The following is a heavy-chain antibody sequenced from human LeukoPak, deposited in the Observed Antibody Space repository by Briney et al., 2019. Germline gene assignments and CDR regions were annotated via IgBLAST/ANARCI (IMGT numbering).Heavy chain of an antibody. CDR2: ISESSSHT. CDR3: ARDRAVKARIGGMDV. V-gene: IGHV3-21*06. D-gene: IGHD5-24*01. CDR1: GFIFSSYA. Sequence: GGSLRLSCAASGFIFSSYAMTWVRQAPGKGLEWVSYISESSSHTYYVDSVKGRFTISRDNAKNSLYLQMSSLRAEDTGIYYCARDRAVKARIGGMDVWGQGTTVIVSS. J-gene: IGHJ6*02.